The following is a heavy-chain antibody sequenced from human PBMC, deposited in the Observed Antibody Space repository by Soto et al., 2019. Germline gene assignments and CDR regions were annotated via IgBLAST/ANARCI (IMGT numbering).Heavy chain of an antibody. D-gene: IGHD6-19*01. Sequence: GASVKVSCKASGGTFSSYTFNWVRQAPGQGLEWMGGIIPIFGSANYAQKFQGRVTITADTSTSTAYMELRSLRSDDTAVYYCARVPSGWYGPYYFDYWGQGTLVTVSS. CDR1: GGTFSSYT. J-gene: IGHJ4*02. CDR3: ARVPSGWYGPYYFDY. CDR2: IIPIFGSA. V-gene: IGHV1-69*06.